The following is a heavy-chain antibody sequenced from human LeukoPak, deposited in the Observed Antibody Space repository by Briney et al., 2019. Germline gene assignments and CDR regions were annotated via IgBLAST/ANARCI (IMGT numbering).Heavy chain of an antibody. J-gene: IGHJ4*02. CDR2: ISYDGSNK. CDR1: GFTFSSYA. Sequence: GGSLRLSCAASGFTFSSYAMHWVRQAPGKGLEWVAVISYDGSNKYYADSVKGRFTISRDNSKNTLYLQMNSLRAEDTAVYYCARDHRERGWYSSRWYTSIFDYWGQGTLVTVSS. CDR3: ARDHRERGWYSSRWYTSIFDY. D-gene: IGHD6-13*01. V-gene: IGHV3-30*04.